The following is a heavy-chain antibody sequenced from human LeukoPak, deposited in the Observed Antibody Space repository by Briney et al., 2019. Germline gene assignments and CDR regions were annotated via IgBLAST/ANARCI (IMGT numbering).Heavy chain of an antibody. J-gene: IGHJ4*02. CDR1: GFTFSDYY. CDR3: ARVGPIVANFDY. V-gene: IGHV3-11*05. CDR2: ISTNSSYT. D-gene: IGHD3-16*02. Sequence: GGSLRLSCAASGFTFSDYYMSWIRQSPGKGLEWVSYISTNSSYTNYADSVKGRFTISRDNAKNSLYLQMNSLRAEDTAVYYCARVGPIVANFDYWGQGTLVTVSS.